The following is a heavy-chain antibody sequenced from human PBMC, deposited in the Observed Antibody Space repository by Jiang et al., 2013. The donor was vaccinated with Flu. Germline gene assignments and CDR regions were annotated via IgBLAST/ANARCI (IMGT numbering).Heavy chain of an antibody. CDR1: RHFSSYA. CDR2: IIPIFGTA. J-gene: IGHJ4*02. D-gene: IGHD5/OR15-5a*01. V-gene: IGHV1-69*06. CDR3: ARGNLDESIDY. Sequence: VESGAEVKKPGVLGEGLLQGFWRHFSSYAISWVRQAPGQGLEWMGGIIPIFGTANYAQKFQGRVTITADKSTSTAYMELSSLRSEDTAVYYCARGNLDESIDYWGQGTLVTVSS.